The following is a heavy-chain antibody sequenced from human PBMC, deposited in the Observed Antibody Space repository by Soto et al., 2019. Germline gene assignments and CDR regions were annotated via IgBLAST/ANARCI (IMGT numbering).Heavy chain of an antibody. V-gene: IGHV3-23*01. CDR1: GFTFSSYA. CDR3: ARAKSLEYNWFDT. Sequence: GGSLRLSCAASGFTFSSYAMSWVRQAPGKGLEWVSAISGSGGSTYYAESVRGRFTVSRDNAKNSVYLQMNSLRAEDTAVYFCARAKSLEYNWFDTWGQGTPVTVSS. CDR2: ISGSGGST. J-gene: IGHJ5*02.